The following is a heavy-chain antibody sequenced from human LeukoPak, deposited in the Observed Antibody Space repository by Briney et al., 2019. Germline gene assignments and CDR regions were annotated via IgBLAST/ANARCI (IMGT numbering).Heavy chain of an antibody. Sequence: PSETLSLTCTVSGGSISSYYWSWIRQPPGKGLEWIGYIYYSGSTNYNPSLKSRVTISVDTSKNQFSLKLSSVTAADTAVYYCAGLYSGYDYVDCWGQGTLVTVSS. V-gene: IGHV4-59*01. D-gene: IGHD5-12*01. CDR3: AGLYSGYDYVDC. CDR1: GGSISSYY. CDR2: IYYSGST. J-gene: IGHJ4*02.